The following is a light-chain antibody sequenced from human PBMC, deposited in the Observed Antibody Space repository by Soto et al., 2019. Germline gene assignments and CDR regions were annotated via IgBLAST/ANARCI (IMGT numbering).Light chain of an antibody. J-gene: IGLJ2*01. Sequence: QSLLTQPPSVSAAPGQTVTISCSGSSSNIGNNYVSWYQQLPGTAPKLLIYENNKRPSGIPDRFSGSKSGTSATLGITGLQTGDEADYYCGTWYSSLSAVVFGGGTKLTVL. CDR1: SSNIGNNY. V-gene: IGLV1-51*02. CDR2: ENN. CDR3: GTWYSSLSAVV.